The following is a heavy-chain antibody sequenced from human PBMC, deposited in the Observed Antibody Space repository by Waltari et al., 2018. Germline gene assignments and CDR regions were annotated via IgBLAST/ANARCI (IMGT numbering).Heavy chain of an antibody. D-gene: IGHD3-3*01. CDR1: GGSISSYY. CDR2: IYYSGST. J-gene: IGHJ1*01. CDR3: ARGPLHYDFWSGYSAEYFQH. V-gene: IGHV4-59*01. Sequence: QVQLQESGPGLVKPSETLSLTCTVPGGSISSYYWSWIRQPPGTGPEWIGYIYYSGSTNYNPSLKSRVTISVDTSKNQFSLKLSSVTAADTAVYYCARGPLHYDFWSGYSAEYFQHWGQGTLVTVSS.